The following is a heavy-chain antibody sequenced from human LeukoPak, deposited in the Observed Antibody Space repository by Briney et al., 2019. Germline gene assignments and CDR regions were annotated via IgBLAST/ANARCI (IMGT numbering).Heavy chain of an antibody. CDR2: FYYSESP. Sequence: SETLSLTCNVSGSSISSYYWSWIRQPPGKGLEWIGYFYYSESPNYNPSLKSRVTMSVDTSKNQFSLKLRSVTAADTAVYYCASGAVVVNFWGQGTLVTVSS. D-gene: IGHD3-22*01. CDR1: GSSISSYY. CDR3: ASGAVVVNF. J-gene: IGHJ4*02. V-gene: IGHV4-59*08.